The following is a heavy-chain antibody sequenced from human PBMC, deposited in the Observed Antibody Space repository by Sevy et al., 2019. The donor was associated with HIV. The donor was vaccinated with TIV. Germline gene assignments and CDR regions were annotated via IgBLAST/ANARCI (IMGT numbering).Heavy chain of an antibody. J-gene: IGHJ4*02. CDR2: SYYSGST. V-gene: IGHV4-39*01. Sequence: SETLSLTCTVSGGSISGSFNYWGWIRQPPGKGLEWIGSSYYSGSTYYNSSLKNRVTISVDTSKTHFSLKLSMVTAADTAVYYCARHSLDGYNRGNFDYWGQGTLVTVSS. CDR3: ARHSLDGYNRGNFDY. CDR1: GGSISGSFNY. D-gene: IGHD5-12*01.